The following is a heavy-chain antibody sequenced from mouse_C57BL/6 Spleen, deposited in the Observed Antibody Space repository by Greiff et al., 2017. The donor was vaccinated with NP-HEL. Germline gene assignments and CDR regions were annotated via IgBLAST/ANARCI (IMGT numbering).Heavy chain of an antibody. CDR3: KRREIYYGNYGEYFDV. J-gene: IGHJ1*03. V-gene: IGHV1-15*01. D-gene: IGHD2-1*01. CDR1: GYTFTDYE. Sequence: QVQLKEPGAELVRPGASVTLSCKASGYTFTDYEMHWVKQTPVHGLEWIGAIDPETGGTAYNQKFKGKAILTADKSSSTAYMELRSLTSEDSAVYYCKRREIYYGNYGEYFDVWGTGTTVTVSS. CDR2: IDPETGGT.